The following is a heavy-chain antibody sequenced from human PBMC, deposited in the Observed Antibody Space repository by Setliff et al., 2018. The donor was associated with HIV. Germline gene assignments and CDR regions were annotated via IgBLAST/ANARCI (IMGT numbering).Heavy chain of an antibody. Sequence: RGSLRLSCAASGFMFGVDWMSWVRQTPGKGLEWVASVTPDGGDKYYANSMRGRFTISRDNGKNAVYLQMNSLTAEDTALYYCVRDLARVIAHWGQGTLVTV. V-gene: IGHV3-7*01. J-gene: IGHJ4*02. CDR3: VRDLARVIAH. CDR1: GFMFGVDW. D-gene: IGHD2-21*01. CDR2: VTPDGGDK.